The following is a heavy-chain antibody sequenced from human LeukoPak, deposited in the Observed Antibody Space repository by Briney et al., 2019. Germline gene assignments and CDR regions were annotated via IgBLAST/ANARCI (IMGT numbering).Heavy chain of an antibody. CDR2: IYYSGST. J-gene: IGHJ6*03. Sequence: PSETLSLTCTVSGGSISSHYWSWIRQPPGKGLEWMSYIYYSGSTNYNPSLKSRITISVDTTKNQYSLKLSSVTAADTAVYYCARGRYYYYMDVWGKGTTVTVSS. V-gene: IGHV4-59*11. CDR3: ARGRYYYYMDV. CDR1: GGSISSHY.